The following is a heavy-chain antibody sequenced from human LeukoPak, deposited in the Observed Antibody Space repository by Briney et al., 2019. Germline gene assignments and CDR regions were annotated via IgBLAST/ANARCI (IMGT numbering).Heavy chain of an antibody. D-gene: IGHD5-18*01. Sequence: GGSLRLSCAASGFTFSSYWMSWVRQAPGKGLEWVANIKQDGSEKYYVDPVKGRFTISRDNAKNSLYLQMNSLRAEDTAVYYCARRTYEGTAMGDYWGQGTLVTVSS. CDR2: IKQDGSEK. CDR1: GFTFSSYW. J-gene: IGHJ4*02. V-gene: IGHV3-7*01. CDR3: ARRTYEGTAMGDY.